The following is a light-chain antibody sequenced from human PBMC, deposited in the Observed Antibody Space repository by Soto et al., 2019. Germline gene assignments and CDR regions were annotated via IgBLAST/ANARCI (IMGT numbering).Light chain of an antibody. CDR3: QQYNDNWT. CDR2: KAS. CDR1: QSISSW. Sequence: QMTQSPSTLSASVGDRVTITCRASQSISSWLAWYQQKPGKAPKLLIYKASTLQSGVPSRFSGSGSGTEFTLAISSLQPDDSATYYCQQYNDNWTFGQGTK. V-gene: IGKV1-5*03. J-gene: IGKJ1*01.